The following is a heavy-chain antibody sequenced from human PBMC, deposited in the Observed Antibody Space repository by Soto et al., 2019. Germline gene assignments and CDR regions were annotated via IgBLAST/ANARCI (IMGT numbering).Heavy chain of an antibody. CDR1: GFTFNNAW. J-gene: IGHJ3*02. D-gene: IGHD5-12*01. V-gene: IGHV3-23*01. Sequence: GGSLRLSCAASGFTFNNAWINWVRQAPGKGLEWVSAISGSGGSTYYADSVKGRFTISRDNSKNTLYLQMNSLRAEDTAVYYCAKDSPNIVAPEPDAFDIWGQGTMVTVSS. CDR2: ISGSGGST. CDR3: AKDSPNIVAPEPDAFDI.